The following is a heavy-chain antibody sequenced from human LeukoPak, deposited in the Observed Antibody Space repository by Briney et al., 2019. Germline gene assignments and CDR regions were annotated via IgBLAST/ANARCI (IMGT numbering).Heavy chain of an antibody. CDR3: ARHFGYDYGGNPAPYYFDY. CDR1: GGSFSGYY. D-gene: IGHD4-23*01. J-gene: IGHJ4*02. V-gene: IGHV4-34*01. Sequence: SETLSLTCAVYGGSFSGYYWSWIRQPPGKWLEWIGEISHSGSTNYNPSLKSRVTISVDTSKNQFSLKLSSVTAADTAVYYCARHFGYDYGGNPAPYYFDYWGRGTLVTVSS. CDR2: ISHSGST.